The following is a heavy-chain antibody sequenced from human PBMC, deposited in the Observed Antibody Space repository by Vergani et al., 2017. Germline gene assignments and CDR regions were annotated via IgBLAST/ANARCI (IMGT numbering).Heavy chain of an antibody. CDR3: ARAPSSCYYYFDY. CDR1: GGSISSYN. J-gene: IGHJ4*02. D-gene: IGHD3-22*01. Sequence: QGQLQESGPGLVKPSETLSLTCPVSGGSISSYNWSWIRQRPGKGVEWIGYIYYSGSTNYNPSLKSRVTISVDTSTNQVSLKLSSVTAADTAVYYCARAPSSCYYYFDYWGQGTLVTVSS. V-gene: IGHV4-59*01. CDR2: IYYSGST.